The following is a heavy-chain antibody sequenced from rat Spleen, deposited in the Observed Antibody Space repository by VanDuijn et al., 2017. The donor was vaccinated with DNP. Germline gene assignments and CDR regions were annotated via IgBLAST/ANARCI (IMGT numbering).Heavy chain of an antibody. D-gene: IGHD1-1*01. CDR1: GFTFSDYY. V-gene: IGHV5-20*01. CDR3: SIYYYSGDNWFAY. J-gene: IGHJ3*01. Sequence: EVQLVKSGGGLVQPGRSLKISCAASGFTFSDYYMAWVRQAPTKGLEWVAYIRYDGGSTYYGDSVKGRVTISRDNAKSTLYLQMNSLRSEDMATYYCSIYYYSGDNWFAYWGQGTLVTVSS. CDR2: IRYDGGST.